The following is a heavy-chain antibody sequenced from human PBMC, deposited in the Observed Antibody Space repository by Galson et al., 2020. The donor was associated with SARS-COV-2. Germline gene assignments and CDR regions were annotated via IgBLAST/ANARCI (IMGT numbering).Heavy chain of an antibody. CDR2: ISSSSYTI. CDR3: ASRYCSGGACYLDY. CDR1: GLTFSSYT. D-gene: IGHD2-15*01. Sequence: GGSLRLSCAASGLTFSSYTLTWVRQAPGKGLEWVSYISSSSYTISYADSVKGRFTISRDNAKNSLFLQMNSLRAEDTAVYYCASRYCSGGACYLDYWGQGTLVTVSS. V-gene: IGHV3-48*04. J-gene: IGHJ4*02.